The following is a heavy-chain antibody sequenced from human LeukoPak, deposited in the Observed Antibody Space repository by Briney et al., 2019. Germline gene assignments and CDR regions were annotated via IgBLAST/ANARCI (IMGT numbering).Heavy chain of an antibody. V-gene: IGHV1-46*01. CDR1: GSTFTSYY. D-gene: IGHD6-13*01. CDR3: ARAMAAED. J-gene: IGHJ4*02. CDR2: INPSGGST. Sequence: ASVKVSCKASGSTFTSYYVHWVGQAPGQGLEWMGIINPSGGSTSYAQKFQGRVTMTRDMYTSTVYTEISSLRSEDTAVYDCARAMAAEDWGQGTLVTVSS.